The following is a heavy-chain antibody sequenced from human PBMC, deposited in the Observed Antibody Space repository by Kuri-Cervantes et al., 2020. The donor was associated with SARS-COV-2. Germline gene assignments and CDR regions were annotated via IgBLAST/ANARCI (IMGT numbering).Heavy chain of an antibody. CDR2: IYSGGST. V-gene: IGHV3-53*01. CDR3: AREGVTGTTYYYYYGMDV. CDR1: GFTVSSNY. J-gene: IGHJ6*02. Sequence: GESLKISCAASGFTVSSNYMSWVRQAPGKGLEWVSVIYSGGSTYYADSVKGRFTISRDNSKNSLCLQMNSLRDEDTAVYYCAREGVTGTTYYYYYGMDVWGQGTTVTVSS. D-gene: IGHD1-7*01.